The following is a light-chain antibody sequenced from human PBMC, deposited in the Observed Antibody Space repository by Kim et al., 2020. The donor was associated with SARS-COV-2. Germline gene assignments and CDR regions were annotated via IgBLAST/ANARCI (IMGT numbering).Light chain of an antibody. Sequence: SVSPGQTASITCSGDKLGDNYACWYQQKPGQPPVLVIYQVSKRPSGIPERFSGSNSGNTATLPISGTQAMDEADYYCQAWDSSTVVFGGGTQLTVL. CDR2: QVS. J-gene: IGLJ2*01. CDR3: QAWDSSTVV. CDR1: KLGDNY. V-gene: IGLV3-1*01.